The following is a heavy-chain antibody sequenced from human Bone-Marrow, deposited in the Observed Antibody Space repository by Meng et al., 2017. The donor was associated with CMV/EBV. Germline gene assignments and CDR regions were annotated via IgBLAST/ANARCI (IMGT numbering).Heavy chain of an antibody. Sequence: GESLKISCAASRFSFSSYEMNWVRQAPGKGLEWVSYMSSSGNTIYYADSVKGRCTISRDYAKNSLYLQMNSLRAEDTAVYYCARDQTRAGRFDPWGQGTLVTVSS. CDR3: ARDQTRAGRFDP. CDR2: MSSSGNTI. CDR1: RFSFSSYE. D-gene: IGHD6-19*01. V-gene: IGHV3-48*03. J-gene: IGHJ5*02.